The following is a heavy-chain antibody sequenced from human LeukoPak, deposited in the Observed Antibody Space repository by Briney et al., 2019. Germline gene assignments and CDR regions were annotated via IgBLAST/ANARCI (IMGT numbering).Heavy chain of an antibody. CDR3: ARESVGWFGELLYDY. CDR1: GFTFSSYW. Sequence: PGESLRLSCAASGFTFSSYWMHWVRQAPGKGLVWVSRINSDGSSTSYADSVKGRFTISRDNAKNTLYLQMNSLRAEDTAVYYCARESVGWFGELLYDYWGQGTLVTVS. D-gene: IGHD3-10*01. CDR2: INSDGSST. V-gene: IGHV3-74*01. J-gene: IGHJ4*02.